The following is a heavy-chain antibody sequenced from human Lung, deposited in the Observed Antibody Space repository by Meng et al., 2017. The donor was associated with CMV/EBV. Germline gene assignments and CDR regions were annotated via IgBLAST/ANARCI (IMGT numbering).Heavy chain of an antibody. D-gene: IGHD3-16*01. CDR3: ARDTGWDLHPYYFDY. Sequence: GGSLRLXCAASGFTFSSYEMNWVRQAPGKGLEWVSYISSSGSTIHYADSAKGRFTISRDNAKESLYLQMNSLRAEDTAIYYCARDTGWDLHPYYFDYWGQGTLVTVSS. CDR2: ISSSGSTI. CDR1: GFTFSSYE. J-gene: IGHJ4*02. V-gene: IGHV3-48*03.